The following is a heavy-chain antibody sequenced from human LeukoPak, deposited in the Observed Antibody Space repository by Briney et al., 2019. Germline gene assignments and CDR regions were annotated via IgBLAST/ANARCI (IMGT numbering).Heavy chain of an antibody. D-gene: IGHD2-21*02. CDR1: GCSIRRDEYY. J-gene: IGHJ2*01. CDR3: ARNLAYCGGGCYSGYWYFDL. V-gene: IGHV4-30-4*01. CDR2: IFYSENT. Sequence: SQTLSLTRPLSGCSIRRDEYYWIWIRHPRGKGLECSGYIFYSENTYYNPSLKSRFTISVDTSKIQFSLKLSSVTAADTAVYYCARNLAYCGGGCYSGYWYFDLWGRGTLVTVSS.